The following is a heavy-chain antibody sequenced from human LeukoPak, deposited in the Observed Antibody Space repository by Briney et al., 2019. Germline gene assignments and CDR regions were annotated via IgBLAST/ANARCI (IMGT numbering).Heavy chain of an antibody. J-gene: IGHJ4*02. CDR1: GFTFSDNY. D-gene: IGHD2-15*01. CDR3: ARVLGYCSGGSCYVHFDY. CDR2: ISSSGNTT. V-gene: IGHV3-11*04. Sequence: PGGSLRLSCAASGFTFSDNYMSWIRQAPGKGLEWVSYISSSGNTTYNADSVKGRFSITRDNAKNSLYLQMNSLRAEDTAVYYCARVLGYCSGGSCYVHFDYWGQGTLVTVSS.